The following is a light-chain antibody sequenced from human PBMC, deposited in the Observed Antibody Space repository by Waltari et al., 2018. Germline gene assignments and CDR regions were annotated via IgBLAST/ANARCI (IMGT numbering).Light chain of an antibody. CDR2: DAS. J-gene: IGKJ2*01. CDR3: QQRRNWPQVT. Sequence: EIVLTQSPATLSLSPGERATLSCRASQSVSSSLAWYQHKPGQAPRLLIHDASNRATGIPARFSGSGSGTDFTLTISSLEPEDFAVYYCQQRRNWPQVTFGQGTKLE. CDR1: QSVSSS. V-gene: IGKV3-11*01.